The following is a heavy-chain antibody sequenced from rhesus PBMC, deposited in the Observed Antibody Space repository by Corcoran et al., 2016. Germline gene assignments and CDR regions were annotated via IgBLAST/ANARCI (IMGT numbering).Heavy chain of an antibody. CDR3: VREGDCTGSGCYDNSLDV. D-gene: IGHD2-21*01. CDR2: FYGSGSRT. CDR1: GGSISSIY. V-gene: IGHV4-169*02. Sequence: QLQLQESGPGLVKTSATLSVTCAVSGGSISSIYWSWIRQAPGTGLEGMGYFYGSGSRTNYNPSLKSRVTLSVDTSKNQFSLKLSSVTAADTAVYYCVREGDCTGSGCYDNSLDVWGRGVLVTVSS. J-gene: IGHJ5-2*02.